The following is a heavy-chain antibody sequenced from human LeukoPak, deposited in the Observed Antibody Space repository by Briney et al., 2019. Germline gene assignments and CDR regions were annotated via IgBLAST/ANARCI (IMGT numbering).Heavy chain of an antibody. D-gene: IGHD2-21*02. CDR3: AKDSPYCGGDCYFDY. V-gene: IGHV3-33*06. CDR2: IWYDGSNK. Sequence: PGGSLRLSCAASGFTFSSYGMHWVRQAPGKGLEWVAVIWYDGSNKYYADSVKGRITISRDNSKNTLYLQMNSLRAEDTAVYYCAKDSPYCGGDCYFDYWGQGTLVTVSS. CDR1: GFTFSSYG. J-gene: IGHJ4*02.